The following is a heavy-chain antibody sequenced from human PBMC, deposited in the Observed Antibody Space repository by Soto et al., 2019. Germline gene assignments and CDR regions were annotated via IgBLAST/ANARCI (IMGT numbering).Heavy chain of an antibody. V-gene: IGHV3-48*03. J-gene: IGHJ4*02. Sequence: VQLVESGGDLVQPGGSLRLSCAACGFTFSSYEMNWVRQAPGKGLEWVSYISSTGTSMDYADSVKGRFTISRDNAKNSLHLQLNSLRDEDTAVYYCARETHFIDYWGQGTLVSVSA. CDR3: ARETHFIDY. CDR1: GFTFSSYE. CDR2: ISSTGTSM.